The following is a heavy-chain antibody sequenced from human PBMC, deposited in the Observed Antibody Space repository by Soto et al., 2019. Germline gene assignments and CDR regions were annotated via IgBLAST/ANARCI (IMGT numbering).Heavy chain of an antibody. CDR1: GFTSSDYY. CDR2: ISSSGSTI. D-gene: IGHD2-2*02. J-gene: IGHJ5*02. V-gene: IGHV3-11*01. Sequence: GGSLRLSCAASGFTSSDYYMSWIRQAPGKGLEWVSYISSSGSTIYYADSVKGRFTISRDNAKNSLYLQMNSLRAEDTAVYYCARDPVDCSSTSCYTGAHDPWGQGTLVTVSS. CDR3: ARDPVDCSSTSCYTGAHDP.